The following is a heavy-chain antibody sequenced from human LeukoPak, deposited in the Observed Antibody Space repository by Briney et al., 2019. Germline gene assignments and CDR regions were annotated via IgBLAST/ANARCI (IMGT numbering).Heavy chain of an antibody. D-gene: IGHD6-19*01. CDR2: ISWNSGSI. CDR3: AKDGGIAVAGYYFDY. Sequence: PGGSLRLSCAASGFTFDDYAMHWVRQAPGKGLEWVSGISWNSGSIGYADSVKGRFTISRDNAKNSLYLQMNSLRAEDMALYYCAKDGGIAVAGYYFDYWGQGTLVTVSS. J-gene: IGHJ4*02. V-gene: IGHV3-9*03. CDR1: GFTFDDYA.